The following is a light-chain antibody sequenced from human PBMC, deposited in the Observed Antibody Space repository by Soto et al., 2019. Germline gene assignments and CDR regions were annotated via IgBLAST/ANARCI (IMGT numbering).Light chain of an antibody. J-gene: IGKJ4*01. V-gene: IGKV1-5*01. CDR2: AAS. CDR3: QQYNSHDDIA. CDR1: QSITSW. Sequence: DIQITQSPSTLSASVGDRVTITCRASQSITSWLAWYQQKPGKAPNLLIYAASILQSGVPSRFSGSGSETEFTLTISSLQPDDSETYYCQQYNSHDDIAFGRGTKVEIK.